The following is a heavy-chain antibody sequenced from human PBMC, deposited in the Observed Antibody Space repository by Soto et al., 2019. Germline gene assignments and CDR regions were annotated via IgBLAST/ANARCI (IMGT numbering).Heavy chain of an antibody. Sequence: SLRLSCAASGFTFSSYGMHWVRQAPGKGLEWVAVISYDGSNKYYADSVKGRFTISRDNSKNTLYLQMNSLRAEDTAVYYCAKFGYCSSTSCYLANYYYYGMDVWGQGTTVTVSS. V-gene: IGHV3-30*18. CDR2: ISYDGSNK. CDR1: GFTFSSYG. J-gene: IGHJ6*02. D-gene: IGHD2-2*03. CDR3: AKFGYCSSTSCYLANYYYYGMDV.